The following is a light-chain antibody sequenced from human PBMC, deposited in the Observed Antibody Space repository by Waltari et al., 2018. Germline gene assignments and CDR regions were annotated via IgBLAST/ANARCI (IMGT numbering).Light chain of an antibody. V-gene: IGLV2-23*02. CDR1: KDNIGSTHL. Sequence: QSALTQPASVSGSPGQSITISCTGTKDNIGSTHLVSWYQRHPGKAPKLILYELTQRPSGGSGRFSGCKSGNTASLTSAGLQAEDEGDFYCCTVAGYGMYVFGTGTVVTVL. J-gene: IGLJ1*01. CDR2: ELT. CDR3: CTVAGYGMYV.